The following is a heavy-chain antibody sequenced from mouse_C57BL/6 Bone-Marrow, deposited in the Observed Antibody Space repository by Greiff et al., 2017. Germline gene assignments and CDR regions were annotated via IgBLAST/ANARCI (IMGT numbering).Heavy chain of an antibody. Sequence: VQLQQSVAELVRPGASVKLSCTASGFNIKNTYMHWVKQRPEQGLEWIGRIDPANGNTKYAPKFQGKATITAENSSNTAYLQLSSLTSEDTAIYYCAPITTVVPCFDYWGQGTTLTVSS. CDR3: APITTVVPCFDY. CDR2: IDPANGNT. V-gene: IGHV14-3*01. D-gene: IGHD1-1*01. CDR1: GFNIKNTY. J-gene: IGHJ2*01.